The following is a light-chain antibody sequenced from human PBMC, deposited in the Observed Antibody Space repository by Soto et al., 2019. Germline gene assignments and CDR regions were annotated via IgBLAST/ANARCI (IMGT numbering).Light chain of an antibody. CDR3: QQRNYWPIT. CDR2: DAS. Sequence: IVLAQSPATLSLSPGEGATLSCRASQSVFSYLSWYHQRRGQATRFLIYDASKRATGIPARFSGSGSGADSPLTINRLEPEDFAVYYCQQRNYWPITFAQGTRLEI. CDR1: QSVFSY. V-gene: IGKV3-11*01. J-gene: IGKJ5*01.